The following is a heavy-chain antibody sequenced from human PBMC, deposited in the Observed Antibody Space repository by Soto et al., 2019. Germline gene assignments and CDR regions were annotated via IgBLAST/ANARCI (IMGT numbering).Heavy chain of an antibody. J-gene: IGHJ6*02. CDR2: IDPGDSES. V-gene: IGHV5-10-1*03. D-gene: IGHD3-3*01. CDR1: GYSFSTYW. CDR3: ARQGPDKIFGWDV. Sequence: EVKLVQSGAEVKKAGEPLRISCQASGYSFSTYWIRWVRQMPGKGLEWMGMIDPGDSESIYSPSSRGHVTFSVDESISTAYLHWRSLKASDTATYYCARQGPDKIFGWDVWGQGTTVIVSS.